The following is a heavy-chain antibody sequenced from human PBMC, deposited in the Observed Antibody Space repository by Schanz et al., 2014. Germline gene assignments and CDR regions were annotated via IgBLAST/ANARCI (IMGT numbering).Heavy chain of an antibody. Sequence: QVQLVQSGAEVKKPGASVKVSCKASGYTFISYGIKWVRQALGQGLEWMGWISTSNGNTNYIQKLQGRVTMTTDTSANTAYMELRSLRSDDTAVYYCARDQSPYTNSSDVRYFDYWGQGSLVTVSS. D-gene: IGHD6-6*01. CDR1: GYTFISYG. CDR3: ARDQSPYTNSSDVRYFDY. CDR2: ISTSNGNT. J-gene: IGHJ4*02. V-gene: IGHV1-18*01.